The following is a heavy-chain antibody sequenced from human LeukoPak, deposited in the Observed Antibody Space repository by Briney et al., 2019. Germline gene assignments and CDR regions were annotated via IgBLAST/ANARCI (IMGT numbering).Heavy chain of an antibody. CDR1: GYTFTSYY. D-gene: IGHD4-11*01. Sequence: ASVKVSCKASGYTFTSYYMHWVRQAPGQGLEWMGIINPSGGSTSYAQKFQGRVTMTGDMSTSTVYMELSSLRSGDTAVYYCARDAYSNYNFDYWGQGTLVTVSS. V-gene: IGHV1-46*01. CDR3: ARDAYSNYNFDY. J-gene: IGHJ4*02. CDR2: INPSGGST.